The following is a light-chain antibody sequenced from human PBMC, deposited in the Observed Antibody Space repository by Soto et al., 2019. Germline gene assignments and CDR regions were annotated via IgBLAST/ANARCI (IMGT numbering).Light chain of an antibody. CDR2: EVT. Sequence: QSALTQPASVSGFLGQSITISCTGTSSDVGAYDYVSWYQQHPGKAPKVMIYEVTNRPSGVSNRFSGSKSGNTASLTISGLQAEDEADYYCNSYTSISTYVFGTGTKVTVL. J-gene: IGLJ1*01. V-gene: IGLV2-14*01. CDR1: SSDVGAYDY. CDR3: NSYTSISTYV.